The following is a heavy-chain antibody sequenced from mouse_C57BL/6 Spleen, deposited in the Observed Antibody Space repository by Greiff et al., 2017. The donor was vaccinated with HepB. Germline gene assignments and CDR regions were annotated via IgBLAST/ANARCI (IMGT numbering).Heavy chain of an antibody. CDR2: ICDGGSYT. D-gene: IGHD2-5*01. Sequence: EVQLVESGGGLVKPGGSLQLSCSASGFTFSSYAMSWVRQTPEKRLEWVATICDGGSYTYYPDNVKGRFTISIDNAKNNLYLQMSHLKSEDTAMYYCARSGYYSNYVDYWGQGTTLTVSS. V-gene: IGHV5-4*01. J-gene: IGHJ2*01. CDR1: GFTFSSYA. CDR3: ARSGYYSNYVDY.